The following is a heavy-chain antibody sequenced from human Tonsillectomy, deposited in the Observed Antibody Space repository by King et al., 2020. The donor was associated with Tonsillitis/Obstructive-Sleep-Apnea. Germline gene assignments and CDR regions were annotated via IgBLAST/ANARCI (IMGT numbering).Heavy chain of an antibody. J-gene: IGHJ4*02. V-gene: IGHV4-31*03. CDR3: ARDPVGATTNFDY. CDR2: IYYSGST. Sequence: QMPLQESGPGLVKPSQNLSLTCTVSGGSISSGGYYWNWIRQHPGKGLEWIGYIYYSGSTYYNPSLKSRVTISVDTSKNQFSLKLSSVTAADTAVYYCARDPVGATTNFDYWGQGTLVTVSS. D-gene: IGHD1-26*01. CDR1: GGSISSGGYY.